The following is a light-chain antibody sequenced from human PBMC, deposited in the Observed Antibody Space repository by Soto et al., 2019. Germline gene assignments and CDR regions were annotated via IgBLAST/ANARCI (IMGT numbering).Light chain of an antibody. V-gene: IGLV1-47*01. J-gene: IGLJ2*01. CDR3: SAWDDSLSGRL. CDR1: GSNIGSNY. Sequence: QSVLTQPPSASGTPGQRVTISCSGSGSNIGSNYVSWYQHLPGTAPHLLIYHNNRRPSGVPDRFSGSKSGTSASLAISGLRSDDEADYYCSAWDDSLSGRLFGVGTKLTVL. CDR2: HNN.